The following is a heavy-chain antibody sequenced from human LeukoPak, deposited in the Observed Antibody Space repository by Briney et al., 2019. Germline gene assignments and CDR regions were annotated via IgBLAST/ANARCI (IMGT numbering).Heavy chain of an antibody. CDR3: AKDIRSYGSGTYLDH. D-gene: IGHD3-10*01. V-gene: IGHV3-9*03. J-gene: IGHJ4*02. CDR2: ISWNSGSI. CDR1: GFIFDDYA. Sequence: GGSLRLSCAASGFIFDDYAMHWVRQAPGKGLEWVSSISWNSGSIGYADSVKGRFTISRDNAKNSLYLQMNSLRAEDLAVYYCAKDIRSYGSGTYLDHWGQGTLVTVSS.